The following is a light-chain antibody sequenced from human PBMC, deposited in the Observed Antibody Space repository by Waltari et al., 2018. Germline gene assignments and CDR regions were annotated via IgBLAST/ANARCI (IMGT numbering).Light chain of an antibody. CDR2: DVS. V-gene: IGLV2-14*03. CDR1: NSDVGAYQH. Sequence: QSALTQPASVSGSPGQSITISSTVTNSDVGAYQHLPWYQQNPGKAPKLIIFDVSRRPSGVSYRFSGSKSGSTASLTISGLQAGDEADYYCSSYTTSATWVFGGGTRVAVL. J-gene: IGLJ3*02. CDR3: SSYTTSATWV.